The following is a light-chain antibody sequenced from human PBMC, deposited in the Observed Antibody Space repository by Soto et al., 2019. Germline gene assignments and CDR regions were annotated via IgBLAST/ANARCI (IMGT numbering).Light chain of an antibody. CDR3: SSYTSGSKV. CDR1: SSDVGGYNY. J-gene: IGLJ1*01. CDR2: DVS. Sequence: QSVLTQPASVSGSPGQSITISCTGTSSDVGGYNYVSWYQQHPGKAPKLMIYDVSNRPSGVSNRFSGSKSGNTASLTISGLQAEDEADYYCSSYTSGSKVFGTGTRSPS. V-gene: IGLV2-14*01.